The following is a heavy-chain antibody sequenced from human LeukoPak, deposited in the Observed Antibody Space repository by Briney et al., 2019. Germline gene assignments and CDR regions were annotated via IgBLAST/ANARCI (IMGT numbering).Heavy chain of an antibody. CDR2: INPNNDVT. CDR1: GYTFTGYY. V-gene: IGHV1-2*02. Sequence: ASVKVSCKASGYTFTGYYMHWVRQAPGQGLEWMGWINPNNDVTNYALKFQGRVTMTRDTSISTACMELSGLRSDDTAVYYCARSDGAYYFDYWGQGTLVTVSS. J-gene: IGHJ4*02. D-gene: IGHD2-21*01. CDR3: ARSDGAYYFDY.